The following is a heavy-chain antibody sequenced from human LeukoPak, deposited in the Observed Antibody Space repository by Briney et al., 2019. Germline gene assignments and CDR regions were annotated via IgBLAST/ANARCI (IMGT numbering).Heavy chain of an antibody. D-gene: IGHD3-22*01. J-gene: IGHJ4*02. CDR3: ARVVSENSGYQGY. V-gene: IGHV3-11*04. CDR2: ISGSGSTI. Sequence: GGSLRLSCAASGFTFSDYYMSWIRQSPGKGLEWVSYISGSGSTIYYADSAKGRFTVSRGNAKTSLYMQMNSLRAEDTAVYYCARVVSENSGYQGYWGQGTLVTVSS. CDR1: GFTFSDYY.